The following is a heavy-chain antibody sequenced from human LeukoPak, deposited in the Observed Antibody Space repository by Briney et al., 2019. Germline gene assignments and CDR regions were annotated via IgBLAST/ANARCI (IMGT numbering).Heavy chain of an antibody. J-gene: IGHJ4*02. CDR3: ARDDGSYSRSPGFDY. V-gene: IGHV4-39*02. Sequence: SETLSLTCTVSGGSISSSSYYWGWIRQPPGKGLEWIGSIYYSGSTYYHPSLKSRVTISVDTSKNQFSLKLSSVTAADTAVYYCARDDGSYSRSPGFDYWGQGTLVTVSS. D-gene: IGHD1-26*01. CDR1: GGSISSSSYY. CDR2: IYYSGST.